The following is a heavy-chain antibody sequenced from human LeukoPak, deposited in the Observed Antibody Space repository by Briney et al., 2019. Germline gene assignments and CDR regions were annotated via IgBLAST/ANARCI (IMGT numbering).Heavy chain of an antibody. D-gene: IGHD6-6*01. CDR1: GFTFSSYS. Sequence: GGSLRLSCAASGFTFSSYSMNWVRQAPGKGLEWVAVISYNGNKTDYADSVQGRFTISRDNSKNTLYLQMNSLRAEDTAVYYCAKEPYSSSWGQGTLVTVSS. V-gene: IGHV3-30*18. CDR2: ISYNGNKT. CDR3: AKEPYSSS. J-gene: IGHJ5*02.